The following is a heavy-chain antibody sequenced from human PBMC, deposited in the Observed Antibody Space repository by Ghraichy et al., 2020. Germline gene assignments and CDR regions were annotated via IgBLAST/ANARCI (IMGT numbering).Heavy chain of an antibody. CDR1: GGSFSGYY. V-gene: IGHV4-34*01. Sequence: LSLTCAVYGGSFSGYYWSWIRQPPGKGLEWIGEINHSGSTNYNPSLKSRVTISVDTSKNQFSLKLSSVTAADTAVYYCARRKLRYFDWLYSGAFDIWGQGTMVTVSS. CDR3: ARRKLRYFDWLYSGAFDI. D-gene: IGHD3-9*01. J-gene: IGHJ3*02. CDR2: INHSGST.